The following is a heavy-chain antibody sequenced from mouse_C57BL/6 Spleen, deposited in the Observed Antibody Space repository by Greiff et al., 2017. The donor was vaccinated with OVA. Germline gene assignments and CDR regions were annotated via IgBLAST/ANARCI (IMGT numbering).Heavy chain of an antibody. D-gene: IGHD4-1*01. CDR2: ISDGGSYT. V-gene: IGHV5-4*03. CDR1: GFTFSSYA. Sequence: EVKLVESGGGLVKPGGSLKLSCAASGFTFSSYAMSWVRQTPEKRLEWVATISDGGSYTYYPDNVKGRFTISRDNAKNNMYLQMSHLKSEDTAMYYCARVLTGGFAYWGQGTLVTVSA. CDR3: ARVLTGGFAY. J-gene: IGHJ3*01.